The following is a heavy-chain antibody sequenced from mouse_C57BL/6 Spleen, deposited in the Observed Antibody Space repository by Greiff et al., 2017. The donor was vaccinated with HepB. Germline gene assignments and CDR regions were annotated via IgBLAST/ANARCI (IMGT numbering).Heavy chain of an antibody. CDR3: ARGGITTVVRFDY. Sequence: EVKLQESGPGLVKPSQSLSLTCSVTGYSITSGYYWNWIRQFPGNKLEWMGYISYDGSNNSNPSLKNRISITRDTSKNQFFLKLNSVTTEDTATYYCARGGITTVVRFDYWGQGTTLTVSS. CDR2: ISYDGSN. CDR1: GYSITSGYY. J-gene: IGHJ2*01. V-gene: IGHV3-6*01. D-gene: IGHD1-1*01.